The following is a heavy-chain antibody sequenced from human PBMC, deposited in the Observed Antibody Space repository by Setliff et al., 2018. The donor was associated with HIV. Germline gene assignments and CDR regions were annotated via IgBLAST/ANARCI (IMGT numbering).Heavy chain of an antibody. J-gene: IGHJ6*02. CDR3: ARQSRGSPEYFQHWGQGTLVTSSGYYYDGMDV. CDR1: GYSISSGFY. V-gene: IGHV4-38-2*01. D-gene: IGHD3-16*01. CDR2: IYHSGST. Sequence: SETLSLTCAVSGYSISSGFYWGWIRQPPGKGLEWIGTIYHSGSTYYNPSLKSRVTIAVDTSKNQFSLKVSSVTAADTAVYYCARQSRGSPEYFQHWGQGTLVTSSGYYYDGMDVWGQGTTVTVSS.